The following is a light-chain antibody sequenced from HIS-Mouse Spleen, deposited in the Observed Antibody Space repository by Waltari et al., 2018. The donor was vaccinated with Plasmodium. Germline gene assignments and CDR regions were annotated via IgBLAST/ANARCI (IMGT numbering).Light chain of an antibody. V-gene: IGKV3-15*01. CDR3: QQYNNWPPYT. CDR2: GAS. CDR1: QSVSSN. J-gene: IGKJ2*01. Sequence: EIVMTHSPHTLSVSPGERATLSSRASQSVSSNLAWYQQKPGQAPRLLIYGASTRATGIPARFSGSGSGTEFTLTISSMQSEDFAVYYCQQYNNWPPYTFGQGTKLEIK.